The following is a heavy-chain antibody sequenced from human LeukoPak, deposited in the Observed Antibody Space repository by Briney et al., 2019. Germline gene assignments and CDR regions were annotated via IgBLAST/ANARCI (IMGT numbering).Heavy chain of an antibody. CDR2: IYYSGST. Sequence: SETLSLTCTVSGGSISSYYWNWIRQPPGKGLEWIEYIYYSGSTNYNPSLKSRVSISVDASKNQFSLNLSSVTAADTAVYCCARSNLRLRWYNWYFDLWGRGTLVTVSS. D-gene: IGHD4-23*01. V-gene: IGHV4-59*01. CDR3: ARSNLRLRWYNWYFDL. J-gene: IGHJ2*01. CDR1: GGSISSYY.